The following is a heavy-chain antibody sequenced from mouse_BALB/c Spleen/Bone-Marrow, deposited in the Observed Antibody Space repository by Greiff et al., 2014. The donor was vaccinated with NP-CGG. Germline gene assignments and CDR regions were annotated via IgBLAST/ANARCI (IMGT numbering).Heavy chain of an antibody. Sequence: VQLEQSGPELVKPGASVKITCKASGHAFSSSWMNWVKQRPGQGLEWIGRIYPGDGNTNYNGKFKGKATLTADKSSTTAYMQLSSLTSVDSAVYFCDHYDYDGLYSFAYWGQGTLVTVSA. CDR2: IYPGDGNT. CDR1: GHAFSSSW. D-gene: IGHD2-4*01. J-gene: IGHJ3*01. V-gene: IGHV1-82*01. CDR3: DHYDYDGLYSFAY.